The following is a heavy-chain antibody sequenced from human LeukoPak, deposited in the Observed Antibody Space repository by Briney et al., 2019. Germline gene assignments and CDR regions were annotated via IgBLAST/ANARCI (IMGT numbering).Heavy chain of an antibody. V-gene: IGHV4-38-2*02. CDR2: IYHSGTT. D-gene: IGHD3-10*01. Sequence: SETLSLTCSVSGYSISNGYCWGWIRQPPGKGLEWIGSIYHSGTTYYNPSLKSRVTISVDTSKNQFSLKLSSVTAADTAVYYCARGGRAYYYGSGSPNWFDPWGQGTLVTVSS. CDR1: GYSISNGYC. CDR3: ARGGRAYYYGSGSPNWFDP. J-gene: IGHJ5*02.